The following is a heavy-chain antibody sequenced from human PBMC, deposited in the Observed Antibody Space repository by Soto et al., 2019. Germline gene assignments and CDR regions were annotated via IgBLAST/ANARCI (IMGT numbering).Heavy chain of an antibody. J-gene: IGHJ5*02. Sequence: QVQLVQSGAEVKKPGSSVNVSCKASGDTFSSFAFRWVRQAPGQGLEWMGDIIPFFDTAEYAQKFQGRVTITADESKSTADMELTSLGSEDTAVYYCAGRRRYGSGSYYWFNYCDPCGQGTPVTVSS. V-gene: IGHV1-69*12. CDR2: IIPFFDTA. D-gene: IGHD3-10*01. CDR3: AGRRRYGSGSYYWFNYCDP. CDR1: GDTFSSFA.